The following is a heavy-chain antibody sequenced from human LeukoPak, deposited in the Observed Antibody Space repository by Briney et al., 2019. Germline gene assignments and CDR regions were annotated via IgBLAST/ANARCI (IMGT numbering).Heavy chain of an antibody. D-gene: IGHD5-24*01. V-gene: IGHV3-7*01. Sequence: GGSLRLSCAASGFTFSTYWMNWYRQAPGKGLEWVGNINQDASEINYVDSVRGRFTISRDNAKNSLHLQMNSLRAEDTAVYYCARVEDGYNIDYWGQGTLVTVSS. CDR1: GFTFSTYW. J-gene: IGHJ4*02. CDR3: ARVEDGYNIDY. CDR2: INQDASEI.